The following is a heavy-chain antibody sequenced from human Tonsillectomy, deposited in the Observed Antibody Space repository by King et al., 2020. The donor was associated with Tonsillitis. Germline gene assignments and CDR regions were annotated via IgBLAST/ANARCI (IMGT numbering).Heavy chain of an antibody. CDR2: IYYNGST. D-gene: IGHD3-3*01. V-gene: IGHV4-59*01. CDR3: AAQTYYDFWSGYNFDY. J-gene: IGHJ4*02. CDR1: GRSISSYS. Sequence: QLQESGPGLLKPSETLSLTCTVSGRSISSYSWSWIRQPPGKGLDWIGCIYYNGSTNYNPSLKSRVTISVDTSKNQISLKLSSVTAADTALYYCAAQTYYDFWSGYNFDYWGQGTLVTVSS.